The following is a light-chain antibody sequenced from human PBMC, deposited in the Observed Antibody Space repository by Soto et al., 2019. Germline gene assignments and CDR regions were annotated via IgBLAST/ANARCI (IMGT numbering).Light chain of an antibody. CDR2: EDN. CDR3: QSYDSSNQNVV. Sequence: NFMLTQPHSVSESPGKTVIISCTGSSGSIASNYVQWYQQRPGSAPTTVIYEDNQRPSGVPDRFSGSIDSSSNSASLTISGLKTEDEADYYCQSYDSSNQNVVFGGGTKLTVL. J-gene: IGLJ2*01. CDR1: SGSIASNY. V-gene: IGLV6-57*02.